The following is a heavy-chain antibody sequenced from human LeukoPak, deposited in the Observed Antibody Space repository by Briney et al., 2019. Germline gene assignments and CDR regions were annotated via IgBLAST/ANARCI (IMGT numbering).Heavy chain of an antibody. D-gene: IGHD3-16*01. V-gene: IGHV3-48*01. Sequence: GGSLTLSCAASGFTFSSYSMNWVRQAPGKGLEWVSYYADSVKGRFTISRDNAKNSLYLQMNNLRAEDTAVYYCARDDHWGYAFDIWGQGTMVTVSS. CDR1: GFTFSSYS. J-gene: IGHJ3*02. CDR3: ARDDHWGYAFDI.